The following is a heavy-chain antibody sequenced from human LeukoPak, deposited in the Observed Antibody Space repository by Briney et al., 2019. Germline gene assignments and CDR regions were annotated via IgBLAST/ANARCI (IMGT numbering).Heavy chain of an antibody. Sequence: SETLSLTCAVYGGSFSGYYWSWIRQPPGKGLEWIGESNHSGSTNYNPSLKSRVTISVDTSKNQFSLKLSSVTAADTAVYYCARAYSDYPFDYWGQGTLVTVSS. CDR2: SNHSGST. CDR1: GGSFSGYY. D-gene: IGHD4-11*01. CDR3: ARAYSDYPFDY. J-gene: IGHJ4*02. V-gene: IGHV4-34*01.